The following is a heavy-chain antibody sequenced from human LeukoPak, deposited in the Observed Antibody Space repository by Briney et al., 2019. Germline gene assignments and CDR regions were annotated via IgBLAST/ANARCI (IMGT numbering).Heavy chain of an antibody. CDR1: GGSISSYY. Sequence: SETLSLTCTVSGGSISSYYWSWIRQPPGKGLEWIGYIYYSGSTNYNPPLKSRVTISVDTSKNQFSLKLSSVTAADTAVYYCARDRYGGNNWFDPWGQGTLVTVSS. D-gene: IGHD4-23*01. CDR2: IYYSGST. J-gene: IGHJ5*02. V-gene: IGHV4-59*01. CDR3: ARDRYGGNNWFDP.